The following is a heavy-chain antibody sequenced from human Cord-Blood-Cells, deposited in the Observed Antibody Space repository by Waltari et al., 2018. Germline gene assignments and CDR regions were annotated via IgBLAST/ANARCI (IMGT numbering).Heavy chain of an antibody. D-gene: IGHD5-18*01. Sequence: QVQLVQSGAEVKKHGASVKVSCKASGYTFTSYDINWVRQATGQGLEWMGWSNPNSGNTGYAPQFQVRVTMPRNTSISTAYMELSSLRSEYTAVYYCAMQVYSYGRITYYWGQGSLVTVSS. V-gene: IGHV1-8*01. CDR2: SNPNSGNT. CDR3: AMQVYSYGRITYY. CDR1: GYTFTSYD. J-gene: IGHJ4*02.